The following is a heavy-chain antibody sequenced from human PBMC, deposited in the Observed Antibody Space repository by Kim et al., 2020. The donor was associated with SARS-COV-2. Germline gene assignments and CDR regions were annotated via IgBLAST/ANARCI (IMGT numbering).Heavy chain of an antibody. CDR1: GYTFTSYG. V-gene: IGHV1-18*04. Sequence: ASVKVSCKASGYTFTSYGISWVRQAPGQGLEWMGWISAYNGNTNYAQKLQGRVTMTTDTSTSTAYMELRSLRSDDTAVYYCARQIITMVRGVIGNWFDPWGHGTLVTVAS. D-gene: IGHD3-10*01. CDR3: ARQIITMVRGVIGNWFDP. CDR2: ISAYNGNT. J-gene: IGHJ5*02.